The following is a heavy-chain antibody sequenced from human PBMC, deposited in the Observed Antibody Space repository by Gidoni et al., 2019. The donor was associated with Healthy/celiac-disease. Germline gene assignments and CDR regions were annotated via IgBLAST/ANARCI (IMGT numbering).Heavy chain of an antibody. D-gene: IGHD3-10*01. J-gene: IGHJ5*02. Sequence: EVQLVESGGGLVQPGGSLRLSCAASGFTFSSYWMCWVRQAPGKGLEWGAKIKQDGSEKYYVDSVKGRFTISRDNAKNSLYLQMNSLRAEDTAVYYCARDLDNYYGSGSYYNAPNWFDPWGQGTLVTVSS. V-gene: IGHV3-7*03. CDR3: ARDLDNYYGSGSYYNAPNWFDP. CDR2: IKQDGSEK. CDR1: GFTFSSYW.